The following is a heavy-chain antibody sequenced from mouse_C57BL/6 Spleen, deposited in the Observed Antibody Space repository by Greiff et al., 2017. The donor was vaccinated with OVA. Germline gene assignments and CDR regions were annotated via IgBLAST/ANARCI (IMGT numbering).Heavy chain of an antibody. Sequence: DVKLVESGGGLVKPGGSLKLSCAASGFTFSDYGMHWVRQAPEKGLEWVAYISSGSSTIYYADTVKGRFTISRDNAKNTLFLQMTSLRSEDTAMYYCARGSSGSWFAYWGQGTLVTVSA. D-gene: IGHD3-2*02. CDR1: GFTFSDYG. CDR2: ISSGSSTI. V-gene: IGHV5-17*01. CDR3: ARGSSGSWFAY. J-gene: IGHJ3*01.